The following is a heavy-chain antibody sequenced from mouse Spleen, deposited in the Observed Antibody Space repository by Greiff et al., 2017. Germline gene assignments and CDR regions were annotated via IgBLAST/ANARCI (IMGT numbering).Heavy chain of an antibody. V-gene: IGHV1-72*01. D-gene: IGHD2-14*01. CDR2: IDPNSGGT. Sequence: QVQLKESGAELVKPGASVKLSCKASGYTFTSYWMHWVKQRPGRGLEWIGRIDPNSGGTKYNEKFKSKATLTVDKPSSTAYMQLSSLTSEDSAVYYCAREGAYYRYGGYYYAMDYWGQGTSVTVSS. J-gene: IGHJ4*01. CDR1: GYTFTSYW. CDR3: AREGAYYRYGGYYYAMDY.